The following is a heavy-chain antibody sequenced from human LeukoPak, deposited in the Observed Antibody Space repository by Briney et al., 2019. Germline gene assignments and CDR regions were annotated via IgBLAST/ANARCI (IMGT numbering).Heavy chain of an antibody. D-gene: IGHD2-15*01. CDR3: ARDRPLVVAGQLGY. J-gene: IGHJ4*02. CDR2: INWNGGST. Sequence: GGSLRLSCAASGFTFDDYGMSWVRQAPGKGLEWVSGINWNGGSTGYADSVKGRFTISRDNAKNSLYLQMNSLRAEDTALYYCARDRPLVVAGQLGYWGQGTLVTVSS. V-gene: IGHV3-20*04. CDR1: GFTFDDYG.